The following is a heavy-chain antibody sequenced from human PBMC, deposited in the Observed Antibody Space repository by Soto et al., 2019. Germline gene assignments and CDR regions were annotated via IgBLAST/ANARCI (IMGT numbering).Heavy chain of an antibody. Sequence: ASVKVSCKASGYTFTGYYIHWVRQAPGQGLEWMGWINPNSGGTNYAQKFQGRVTMTRDTSISTAYMELSRLRSDDTAVYYCARGGLEYSSSSNWFDPWDKGTLVTVYS. D-gene: IGHD6-6*01. CDR3: ARGGLEYSSSSNWFDP. V-gene: IGHV1-2*02. CDR2: INPNSGGT. J-gene: IGHJ5*02. CDR1: GYTFTGYY.